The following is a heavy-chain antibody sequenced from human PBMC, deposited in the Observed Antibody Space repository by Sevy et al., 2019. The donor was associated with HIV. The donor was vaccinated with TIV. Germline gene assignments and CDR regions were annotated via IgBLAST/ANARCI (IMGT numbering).Heavy chain of an antibody. V-gene: IGHV3-74*01. CDR2: INSDGSST. J-gene: IGHJ3*01. D-gene: IGHD2-15*01. CDR3: AKDRAVLVGDAFDL. CDR1: GFTFSSYW. Sequence: GGSLRLSCAASGFTFSSYWMHWVRQAPGKGLVWVSRINSDGSSTSYADSVKGRFTISRDNAKNTLYLQMHSLRVEDTAVYDCAKDRAVLVGDAFDLWGQGTMVTVSS.